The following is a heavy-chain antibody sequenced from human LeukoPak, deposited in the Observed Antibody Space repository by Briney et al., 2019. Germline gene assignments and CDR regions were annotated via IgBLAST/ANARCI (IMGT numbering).Heavy chain of an antibody. CDR3: AKRGRGMGFDY. CDR1: GFTFDDYA. Sequence: GGSLRLSCAASGFTFDDYAMHWVRHAPGKGLEWVSGISWNSGSIGYADSVKGRFTISRDNAKNSLYLQMNSLRAEDTALYYCAKRGRGMGFDYWGQGTLVTVSS. V-gene: IGHV3-9*01. J-gene: IGHJ4*02. CDR2: ISWNSGSI. D-gene: IGHD1-26*01.